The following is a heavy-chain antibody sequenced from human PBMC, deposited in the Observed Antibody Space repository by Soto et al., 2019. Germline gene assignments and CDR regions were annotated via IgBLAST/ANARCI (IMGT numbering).Heavy chain of an antibody. D-gene: IGHD1-26*01. J-gene: IGHJ3*02. Sequence: ASVKVSCKASGYTFTIYGIIWVRQAPGQGLEWMGWISAYNGNTNYAQKLQGRVTMTTDTSTSTAYMELRSLRSDDTAVYYCARVGGIAGHDAFDIWGQGTMVTVSS. V-gene: IGHV1-18*01. CDR2: ISAYNGNT. CDR3: ARVGGIAGHDAFDI. CDR1: GYTFTIYG.